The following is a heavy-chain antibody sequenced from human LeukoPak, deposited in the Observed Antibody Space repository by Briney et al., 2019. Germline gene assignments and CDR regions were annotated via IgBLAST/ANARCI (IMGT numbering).Heavy chain of an antibody. D-gene: IGHD2-8*01. CDR3: AKDPSIGRYSPNGVCSPFHY. CDR1: GFHFSIYA. CDR2: ISESEGPT. V-gene: IGHV3-23*01. Sequence: GGSLRLSCSASGFHFSIYAVSWVRQAPGRGGGGGAAISESEGPTYDADSVKGRFTISRDNSKSTLYLRMNRVRADDTAVYYCAKDPSIGRYSPNGVCSPFHYWGQRTLVTVSS. J-gene: IGHJ4*02.